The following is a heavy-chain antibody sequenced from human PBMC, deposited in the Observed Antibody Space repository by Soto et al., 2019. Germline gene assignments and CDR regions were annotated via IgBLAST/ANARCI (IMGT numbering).Heavy chain of an antibody. J-gene: IGHJ4*02. CDR1: GFSLSTSGVG. CDR3: AHLSHYDILTGYYTPVHFDD. Sequence: QITLKESGPTLVKPTQTLTLTCTFSGFSLSTSGVGVGWFRQPPGKALEWLALIYWDDDKRYSPSLKSRLTITKDTSKNQVVLTMTKMDPVETATYYCAHLSHYDILTGYYTPVHFDDGGKGTLVTVSS. CDR2: IYWDDDK. V-gene: IGHV2-5*02. D-gene: IGHD3-9*01.